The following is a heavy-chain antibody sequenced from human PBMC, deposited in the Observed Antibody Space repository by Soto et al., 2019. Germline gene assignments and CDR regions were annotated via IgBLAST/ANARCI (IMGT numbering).Heavy chain of an antibody. V-gene: IGHV1-2*02. CDR3: ARESGGATATLDYYYFYMDV. CDR2: INPNGGGT. Sequence: VQLVQSGAEVKKPGASVKVSCKTSGDSFNDYYIHWVRQAPGQGLEWMGWINPNGGGTKYAQKFQGRVTVTRDMSIRTVYMELSSLRSGDTAVYYCARESGGATATLDYYYFYMDVWGQGTTVTVSS. J-gene: IGHJ6*03. CDR1: GDSFNDYY. D-gene: IGHD5-12*01.